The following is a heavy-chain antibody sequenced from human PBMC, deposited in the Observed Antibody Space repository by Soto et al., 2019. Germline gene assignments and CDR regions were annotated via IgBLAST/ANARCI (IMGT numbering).Heavy chain of an antibody. CDR1: GFTFSGSA. D-gene: IGHD6-19*01. J-gene: IGHJ6*02. Sequence: EVQLVESGGGLVQPGGSLKLSCAASGFTFSGSAMHWVRQASGKGLEWVGRIRSKANSYATAYAASVKGRFTISRDDAKNTAYLQRNGLKTEDTAVYYWTSVGAVAGRLGYYYGMDVWGQGTTVTVSS. CDR2: IRSKANSYAT. CDR3: TSVGAVAGRLGYYYGMDV. V-gene: IGHV3-73*01.